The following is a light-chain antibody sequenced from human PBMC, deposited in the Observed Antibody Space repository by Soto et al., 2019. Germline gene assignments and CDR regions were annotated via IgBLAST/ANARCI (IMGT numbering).Light chain of an antibody. Sequence: ILMTQSPATLSVSPGGRATLSCRASQSISTQLAWYQQKPGQAPRLLIYGASTRAPGIPVRFSGSGSGTEFTLTITSLQSEDFAVYYCQEYNDWRPITFGGGTKVDIK. V-gene: IGKV3-15*01. J-gene: IGKJ4*01. CDR2: GAS. CDR1: QSISTQ. CDR3: QEYNDWRPIT.